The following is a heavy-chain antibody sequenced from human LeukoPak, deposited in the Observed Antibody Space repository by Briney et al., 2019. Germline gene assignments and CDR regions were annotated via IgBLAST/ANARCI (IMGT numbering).Heavy chain of an antibody. CDR3: ARESRMIVASYYFDY. CDR1: GSSISTSNYY. Sequence: SETLSLTCTVSGSSISTSNYYWSWIRQPPGKGLEWIGYIYYSGSTNYNPSLKSRVTISVDTSKNQFSLKLSSVTAADTAVYYCARESRMIVASYYFDYWGQGTLVTVSS. V-gene: IGHV4-61*01. J-gene: IGHJ4*02. CDR2: IYYSGST. D-gene: IGHD3-22*01.